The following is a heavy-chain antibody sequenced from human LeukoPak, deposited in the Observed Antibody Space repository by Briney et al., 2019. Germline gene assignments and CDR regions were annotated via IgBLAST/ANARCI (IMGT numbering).Heavy chain of an antibody. J-gene: IGHJ4*02. D-gene: IGHD6-13*01. CDR2: ISSSSSTI. V-gene: IGHV3-48*01. Sequence: PGGSLRLSCAASGFTFSSHSMNWVRQAPGKGLEWVSYISSSSSTIYYADSVKGRFTISRDNAKNSLYLQMNSLRAEDTAVYYCARGLRAAAGKFFDYWGQGTLVTVSS. CDR3: ARGLRAAAGKFFDY. CDR1: GFTFSSHS.